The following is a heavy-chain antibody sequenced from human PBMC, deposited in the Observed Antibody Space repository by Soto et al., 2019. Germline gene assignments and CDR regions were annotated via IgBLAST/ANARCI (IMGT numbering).Heavy chain of an antibody. D-gene: IGHD6-25*01. CDR1: GFTFSSYG. V-gene: IGHV3-30*18. CDR2: ISYDGSNK. Sequence: QVQLVESGGGVVQPGRSLRLSCAASGFTFSSYGMHWVRQAPGQGLEWVAVISYDGSNKYYADSVKGRFTISRDNTKNTLYLQMNSLRAEDTAVYYCAKDRRPNYYYGMDVWGQGTTVTVSS. J-gene: IGHJ6*02. CDR3: AKDRRPNYYYGMDV.